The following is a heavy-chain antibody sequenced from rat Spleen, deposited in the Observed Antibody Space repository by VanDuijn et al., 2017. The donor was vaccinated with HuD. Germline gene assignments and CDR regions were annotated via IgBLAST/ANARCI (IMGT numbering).Heavy chain of an antibody. D-gene: IGHD5-1*01. J-gene: IGHJ4*01. CDR1: GFSLTDYS. CDR2: MWSGGRT. Sequence: VQLKESGPGLVQPSQTLSLTCTVSGFSLTDYSVHWVRQPPGKGLEWMGAMWSGGRTGYNSVLKSRLSINRDTSQSQVFLKMNSLQSEDTTTYYCARAPGNGYVMDAWGQGASVTVSS. CDR3: ARAPGNGYVMDA. V-gene: IGHV2S63*01.